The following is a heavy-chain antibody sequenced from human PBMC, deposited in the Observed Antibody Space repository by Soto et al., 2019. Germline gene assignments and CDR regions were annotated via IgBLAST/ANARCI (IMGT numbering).Heavy chain of an antibody. CDR3: ARERGIAVAGTNYYYGMDV. D-gene: IGHD6-19*01. Sequence: ASVKVSCKASGYTFTSYGISWVRQAPGQGLEWMGWISAYNGNTNYAQKLQGRVTMTTDTSTSTAYMELRSLRSDDTAVYYCARERGIAVAGTNYYYGMDVWGQGTTVTSP. CDR1: GYTFTSYG. CDR2: ISAYNGNT. V-gene: IGHV1-18*01. J-gene: IGHJ6*02.